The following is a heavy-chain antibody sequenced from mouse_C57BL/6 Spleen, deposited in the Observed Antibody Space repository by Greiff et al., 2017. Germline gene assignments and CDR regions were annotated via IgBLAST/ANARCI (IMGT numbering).Heavy chain of an antibody. CDR3: ARCYSNYEGYFDV. D-gene: IGHD2-5*01. CDR1: GYAFSSYW. V-gene: IGHV1-80*01. J-gene: IGHJ1*03. Sequence: QVQLKESGAELVKPGASVKISCKASGYAFSSYWMNWVKQRPGKGLEWIGQIYPGDGDTNYNGKFKGEATLTADKSSSTAYMQLSSLTSEDSAVYFCARCYSNYEGYFDVWGTGTTVTVSS. CDR2: IYPGDGDT.